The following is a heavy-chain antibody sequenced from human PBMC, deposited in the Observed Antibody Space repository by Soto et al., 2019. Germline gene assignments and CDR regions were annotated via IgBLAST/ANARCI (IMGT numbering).Heavy chain of an antibody. V-gene: IGHV3-23*01. CDR3: AKGGLWSAPGGMDV. D-gene: IGHD3-10*01. CDR1: GFTFSSYA. CDR2: ISGSGGST. J-gene: IGHJ6*03. Sequence: EVQLLESGGGLVQPGGSLRLSCAASGFTFSSYAMSWVRQAPGKGLEWVSAISGSGGSTYYADSVKGRFTISRDNSKNPLYLQMDGLRAEDRAVYYCAKGGLWSAPGGMDVWGKGTTVTVSS.